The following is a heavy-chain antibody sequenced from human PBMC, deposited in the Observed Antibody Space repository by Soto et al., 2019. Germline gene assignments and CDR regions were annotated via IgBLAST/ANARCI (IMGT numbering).Heavy chain of an antibody. CDR3: ATLTLRRGTCDY. V-gene: IGHV4-39*01. Sequence: SQTLSLTCTVSGGSISSSSYYWGWIRQPPGKGLEWIGSIYYSGSTYYNPSLKSRVTISVDTSKNQFSPKLSSVTAADTAVYYCATLTLRRGTCDYWGQGTLVTVSS. J-gene: IGHJ4*02. D-gene: IGHD4-17*01. CDR1: GGSISSSSYY. CDR2: IYYSGST.